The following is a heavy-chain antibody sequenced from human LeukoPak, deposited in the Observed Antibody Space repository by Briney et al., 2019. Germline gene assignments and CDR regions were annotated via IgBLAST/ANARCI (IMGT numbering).Heavy chain of an antibody. J-gene: IGHJ4*02. V-gene: IGHV1-8*01. D-gene: IGHD1-26*01. Sequence: ASVKDSCKASGYTFTSYDINWVRQATGQGLEWMGWMNPKSGNTGYAQKFQGRVTMTRDTSISTAYMELGSLRSEDTAVYYCARVTGSIDYWGRGTLVTVSS. CDR2: MNPKSGNT. CDR3: ARVTGSIDY. CDR1: GYTFTSYD.